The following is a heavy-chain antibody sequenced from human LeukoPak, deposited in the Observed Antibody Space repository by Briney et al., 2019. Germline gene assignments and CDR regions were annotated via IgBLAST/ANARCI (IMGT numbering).Heavy chain of an antibody. CDR2: ISLIGDNT. CDR1: GFTFKNYA. V-gene: IGHV3-23*01. D-gene: IGHD3-16*01. CDR3: ARDLGPAVASPLSRSPLYY. Sequence: GGSLRLSCAASGFTFKNYAMSWVRQAPGKGLEWVSSISLIGDNTYHADSVKGRFTISRDNSKNTLYLQMARLRVEDTAIYYCARDLGPAVASPLSRSPLYYWGQGTLVTVSS. J-gene: IGHJ4*02.